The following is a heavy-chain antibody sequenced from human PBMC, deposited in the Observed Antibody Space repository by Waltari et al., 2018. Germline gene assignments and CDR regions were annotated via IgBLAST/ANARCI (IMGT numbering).Heavy chain of an antibody. J-gene: IGHJ4*02. CDR2: ISYDGYNK. CDR3: ARDRRLQSRGYFDY. CDR1: GFIFRDHG. V-gene: IGHV3-30*03. Sequence: QLVESGGGVVEPGRSLRLTCAASGFIFRDHGMHWVRQAPGKGLEWVASISYDGYNKYYGDSVKGRFTISRDNSAKTLHLQMSSLTTEDTAVYYCARDRRLQSRGYFDYWGQETQVTVSS. D-gene: IGHD5-18*01.